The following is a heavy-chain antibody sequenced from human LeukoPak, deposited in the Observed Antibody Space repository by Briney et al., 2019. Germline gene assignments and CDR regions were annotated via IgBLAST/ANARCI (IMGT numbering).Heavy chain of an antibody. V-gene: IGHV1-2*02. J-gene: IGHJ4*02. D-gene: IGHD3/OR15-3a*01. CDR2: INPNSGGT. Sequence: ASVTLSFTGSGYTFTVYYMHWGRQAPRQRLEWMGWINPNSGGTNYAQKFHGRSTITRDTATSTAYMELSIHKSTAQAAALYARVLPDGFFPLEYWGQGTLVTVSS. CDR1: GYTFTVYY. CDR3: ARVLPDGFFPLEY.